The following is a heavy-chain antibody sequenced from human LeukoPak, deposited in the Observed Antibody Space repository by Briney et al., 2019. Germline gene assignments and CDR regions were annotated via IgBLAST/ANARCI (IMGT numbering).Heavy chain of an antibody. V-gene: IGHV3-23*01. J-gene: IGHJ4*02. CDR3: AKDLLSGYDVYYFDY. CDR1: GFTFDDYG. D-gene: IGHD5-12*01. CDR2: ISGSGGRT. Sequence: GGSLGLSCAASGFTFDDYGMSWVRQAPGKGLEWVSGISGSGGRTYYADSVKGRFTISRDNSKNTLYLQMNSLGAEDTAVYYCAKDLLSGYDVYYFDYWGQGTLVTVSS.